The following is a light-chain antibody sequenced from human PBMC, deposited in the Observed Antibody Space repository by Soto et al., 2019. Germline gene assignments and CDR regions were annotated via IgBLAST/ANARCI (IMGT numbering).Light chain of an antibody. CDR1: QFMSSY. V-gene: IGKV1-39*01. Sequence: DIQMTQSPSSLSASIGDRVTITCRASQFMSSYLNWYQQKPGTAPTLLISAAFTLQSGVPSRFSGSGSGTEFSLTITSLRPEDFATYYCQQSYTTPHTFGQGTKLEI. J-gene: IGKJ2*01. CDR2: AAF. CDR3: QQSYTTPHT.